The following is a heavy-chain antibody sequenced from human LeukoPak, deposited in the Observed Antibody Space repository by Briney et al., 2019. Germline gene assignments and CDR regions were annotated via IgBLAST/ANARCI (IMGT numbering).Heavy chain of an antibody. CDR2: IKSKPDGGTT. Sequence: GGSLRLSCAASGFTFSNAWMSWVRQAPGKGLEWVGRIKSKPDGGTTDYAAPVKGRFTISRDDSKKTLYLQMDSLQTEDTAAYYCATTLYCSSSGCYRYFDYWGQGTLATVSS. CDR1: GFTFSNAW. V-gene: IGHV3-15*01. J-gene: IGHJ4*02. CDR3: ATTLYCSSSGCYRYFDY. D-gene: IGHD2-2*01.